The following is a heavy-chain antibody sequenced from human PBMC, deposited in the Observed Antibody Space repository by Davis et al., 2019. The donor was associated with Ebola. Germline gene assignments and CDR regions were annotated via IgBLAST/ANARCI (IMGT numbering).Heavy chain of an antibody. V-gene: IGHV1-18*01. Sequence: ASVKVSCKASGYTFTSYGISWVRQAPGQGLEWMGWISAYNGNTNYAQKLQGRVTMTTDTSTSTAYMELSSLRSEDTAVYYCARALNPSGYCSGGSCYDWFDPWGQGTLVTVSS. J-gene: IGHJ5*02. D-gene: IGHD2-15*01. CDR3: ARALNPSGYCSGGSCYDWFDP. CDR2: ISAYNGNT. CDR1: GYTFTSYG.